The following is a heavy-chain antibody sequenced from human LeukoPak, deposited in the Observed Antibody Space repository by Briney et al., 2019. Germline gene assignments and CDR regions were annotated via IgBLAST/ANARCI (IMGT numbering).Heavy chain of an antibody. CDR1: GGTFSSYA. Sequence: SVKVSCKASGGTFSSYAISWVRQAPGQGLEWMGGIIPIFGTANYAQKFQGRVTITADKSTSTAYMELSSLRSDDTAVYYCARPYSSGWDYFDYWGQGTLVTVSS. D-gene: IGHD6-19*01. CDR2: IIPIFGTA. CDR3: ARPYSSGWDYFDY. V-gene: IGHV1-69*06. J-gene: IGHJ4*02.